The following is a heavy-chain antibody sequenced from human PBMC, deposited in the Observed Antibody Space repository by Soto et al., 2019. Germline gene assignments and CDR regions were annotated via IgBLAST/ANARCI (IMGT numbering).Heavy chain of an antibody. CDR2: INAGNGNT. CDR3: ARGSYYDYIWGSYRPNPPLFDY. V-gene: IGHV1-3*01. CDR1: GYTFTSYA. D-gene: IGHD3-16*02. Sequence: GASVKVSCKASGYTFTSYAMHWVRQAPGRRLEWMGWINAGNGNTKYSQKFQGRVTITRDTSASTAYMELSSLRSEDTAVYYCARGSYYDYIWGSYRPNPPLFDYWGQGTLVTAPQ. J-gene: IGHJ4*02.